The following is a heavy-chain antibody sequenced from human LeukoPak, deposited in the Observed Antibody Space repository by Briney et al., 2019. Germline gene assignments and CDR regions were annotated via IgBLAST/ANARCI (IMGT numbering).Heavy chain of an antibody. CDR1: GYTFTSYG. Sequence: ASVKVSCKASGYTFTSYGISWVRQAPGQGLEWMGWISAYNGSTNYAQKLQGRVTMTTDTSTSTAYMELRSLRSDDTAVYYCARDGQLVLYYYYGMDVWGQGTTVTVSS. D-gene: IGHD6-13*01. CDR2: ISAYNGST. J-gene: IGHJ6*02. V-gene: IGHV1-18*01. CDR3: ARDGQLVLYYYYGMDV.